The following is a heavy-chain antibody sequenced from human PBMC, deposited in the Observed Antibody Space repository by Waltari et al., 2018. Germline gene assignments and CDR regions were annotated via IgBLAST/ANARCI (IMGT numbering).Heavy chain of an antibody. V-gene: IGHV3-48*03. CDR2: ISGSGNTI. J-gene: IGHJ4*02. CDR1: GFTFSSYG. D-gene: IGHD3-3*01. CDR3: ARDYIYGGFFED. Sequence: DVQLVESGGGLVQPGGSLRLSCAASGFTFSSYGMNWVRQAPGKGLEWVSCISGSGNTIAYGDTLKGRFTVSRDNAQNSLFLQMHSLRADDTAVYYCARDYIYGGFFEDWGQGSLVTVSS.